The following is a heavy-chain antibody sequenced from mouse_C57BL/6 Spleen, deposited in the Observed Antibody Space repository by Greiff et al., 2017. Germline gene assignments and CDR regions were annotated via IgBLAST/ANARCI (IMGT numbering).Heavy chain of an antibody. CDR1: GYSITSGYY. CDR3: ARVGSSSYWYFDV. CDR2: ISYDGSN. D-gene: IGHD1-1*01. V-gene: IGHV3-6*01. Sequence: EVQLVESGPGLVKPSQSLSLTCSVTGYSITSGYYWNWIRQFPGNKLEWMGYISYDGSNNYNPSPKNRISITRDTSKNQFFLKLNSVTTEDTATYYCARVGSSSYWYFDVWGTGTTVTVSS. J-gene: IGHJ1*03.